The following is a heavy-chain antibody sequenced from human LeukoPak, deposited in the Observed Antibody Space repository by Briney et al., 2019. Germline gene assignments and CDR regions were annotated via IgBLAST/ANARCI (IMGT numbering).Heavy chain of an antibody. J-gene: IGHJ5*02. V-gene: IGHV1-2*02. CDR1: GYSFTDYY. CDR3: ARADRLDGGPYLIGP. Sequence: GASVKVSCKTSGYSFTDYYIHWVRQDPGQGLEWMGWINPNSGGTSSAQKFQGRVTMTKDTSITTVYMEVSWLTSDDTAIYYCARADRLDGGPYLIGPWGQGTLVTVSS. D-gene: IGHD2-21*01. CDR2: INPNSGGT.